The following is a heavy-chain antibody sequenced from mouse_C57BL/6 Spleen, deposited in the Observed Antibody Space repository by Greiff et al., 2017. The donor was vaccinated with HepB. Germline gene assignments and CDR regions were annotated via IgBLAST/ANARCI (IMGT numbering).Heavy chain of an antibody. V-gene: IGHV5-4*01. CDR2: ISDGGSYT. CDR3: ARGYGNFYFDY. Sequence: EVQRVESGGGLVKPGGSLKLSCAASGFTFSSYAMSWVRQTPEKRLEWVATISDGGSYTYYPDNVKGRFTISRDNAKNNLYLQMSHLKSEDTAMYYCARGYGNFYFDYWGQGTTLTVSS. D-gene: IGHD2-1*01. J-gene: IGHJ2*01. CDR1: GFTFSSYA.